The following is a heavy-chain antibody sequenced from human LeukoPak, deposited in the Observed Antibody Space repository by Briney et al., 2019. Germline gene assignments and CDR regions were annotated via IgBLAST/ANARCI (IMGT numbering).Heavy chain of an antibody. Sequence: GGSLRLSCAASGLTFSSYSMNWVRQAPGKGLEWVSYISSSSSTIYYADSVRGRFTISRDNAKNSLYLQMNSLRAEDTAVYYCAHSSDWGRYFDYWGQGTLVTVSS. D-gene: IGHD6-19*01. CDR3: AHSSDWGRYFDY. J-gene: IGHJ4*02. CDR2: ISSSSSTI. CDR1: GLTFSSYS. V-gene: IGHV3-48*01.